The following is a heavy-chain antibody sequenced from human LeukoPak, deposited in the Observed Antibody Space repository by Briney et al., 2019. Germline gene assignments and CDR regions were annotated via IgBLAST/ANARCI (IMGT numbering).Heavy chain of an antibody. J-gene: IGHJ4*02. CDR2: ITTDGSVT. D-gene: IGHD3-10*01. V-gene: IGHV3-74*01. Sequence: GGSLRLSCAASGFTFSSYWMHWVRQAPGKGLVWVSRITTDGSVTHYADSVKGRFSISRDNAKNTLYLQMNSLGAEDTAVYYCARSYDHWGQGTLVTVSS. CDR1: GFTFSSYW. CDR3: ARSYDH.